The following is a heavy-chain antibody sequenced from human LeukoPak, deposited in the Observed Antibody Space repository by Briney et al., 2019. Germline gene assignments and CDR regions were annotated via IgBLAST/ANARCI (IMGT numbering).Heavy chain of an antibody. Sequence: AGGSLRLSCAASGFTFSSYWMSWVRQAPGKGLEWVANIKQDGSEKYYVDSVKGRFTISRDNAKNSLYLQMNSLRAEDTAVYYCAKTRPAKGPGGPHFDYGAQEPRAPVP. CDR2: IKQDGSEK. CDR1: GFTFSSYW. CDR3: AKTRPAKGPGGPHFDY. D-gene: IGHD3-10*01. J-gene: IGHJ4*02. V-gene: IGHV3-7*01.